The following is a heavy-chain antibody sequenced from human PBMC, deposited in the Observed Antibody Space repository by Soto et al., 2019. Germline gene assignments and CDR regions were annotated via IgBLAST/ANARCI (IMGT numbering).Heavy chain of an antibody. CDR1: GGAFSHYA. V-gene: IGHV1-69*12. Sequence: QVQLVQSGAEVKKPGSSVKVSCKASGGAFSHYAFSWVRQAPGQGLEWLGGIMPIFRAPDYAQKFQGRVTITADEFTRTASMEMNSLRSEDTAVYYCASWLKGPDIGNYYYGMDVWGQGTTVTVS. CDR2: IMPIFRAP. D-gene: IGHD2-15*01. CDR3: ASWLKGPDIGNYYYGMDV. J-gene: IGHJ6*02.